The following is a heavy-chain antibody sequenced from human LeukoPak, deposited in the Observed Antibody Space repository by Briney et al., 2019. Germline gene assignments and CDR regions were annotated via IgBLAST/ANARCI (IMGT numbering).Heavy chain of an antibody. D-gene: IGHD6-6*01. CDR1: GFTFSRYS. CDR2: ISSTSTYT. V-gene: IGHV3-21*01. J-gene: IGHJ4*02. CDR3: VRDLEYSSSSVSGRSFDY. Sequence: GGSLRLSCAASGFTFSRYSMNWARQAPGKGLEWVSSISSTSTYTYYADSVKGRFTISRDNAQNSLYLQMNSLRAEGTAVYYCVRDLEYSSSSVSGRSFDYWGQGTLVTVSS.